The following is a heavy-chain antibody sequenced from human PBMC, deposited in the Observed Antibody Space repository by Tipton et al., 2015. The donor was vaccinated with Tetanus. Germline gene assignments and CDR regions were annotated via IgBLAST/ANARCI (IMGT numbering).Heavy chain of an antibody. CDR2: IYYSGST. CDR1: GGSISSGDYY. CDR3: ARAVRGYPYWFDP. J-gene: IGHJ5*02. V-gene: IGHV4-30-4*01. Sequence: TLSLTCTVSGGSISSGDYYWSWIRQPPGKGLEWIGYIYYSGSTYYNPSLKSRVTISVDTSKNQFSLKLSSVTAADTAVYYCARAVRGYPYWFDPWGQGTLVTVSS. D-gene: IGHD3-16*02.